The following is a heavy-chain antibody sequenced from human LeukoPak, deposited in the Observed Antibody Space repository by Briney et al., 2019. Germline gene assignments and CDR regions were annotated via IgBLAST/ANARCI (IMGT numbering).Heavy chain of an antibody. D-gene: IGHD3-10*01. J-gene: IGHJ4*02. V-gene: IGHV1-18*01. CDR2: ISAYNGNT. CDR1: GGTFSSYA. Sequence: ASVKVSCKASGGTFSSYAISWVRQAPGQGLEWMGRISAYNGNTNYAQKLQGRVTMTTDTSTSTAYMELRSLRSDDTAVYYCARDRLRSGSGSNWGQGTLVTVSS. CDR3: ARDRLRSGSGSN.